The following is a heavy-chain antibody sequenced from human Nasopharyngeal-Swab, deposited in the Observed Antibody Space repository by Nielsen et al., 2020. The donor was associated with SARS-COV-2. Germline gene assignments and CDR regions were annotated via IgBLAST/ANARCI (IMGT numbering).Heavy chain of an antibody. CDR3: ARDIGGFGGY. D-gene: IGHD4-23*01. Sequence: PGGSLRLSCAASGFSFSSFWMHWVRQVPGEGLVWVSRIDTGGTRTDYAESVKGRFTISRDNAKNTLYLQMNNLRPEDTAVYYCARDIGGFGGYWGQGTLVTVSS. CDR1: GFSFSSFW. J-gene: IGHJ4*01. V-gene: IGHV3-74*01. CDR2: IDTGGTRT.